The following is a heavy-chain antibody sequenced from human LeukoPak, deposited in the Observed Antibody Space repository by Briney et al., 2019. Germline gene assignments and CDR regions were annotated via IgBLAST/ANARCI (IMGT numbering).Heavy chain of an antibody. D-gene: IGHD3-3*02. CDR3: ARPLASGPDF. CDR1: GFTFSSYW. J-gene: IGHJ4*02. CDR2: IDIDGSST. Sequence: GGSLRLSCAASGFTFSSYWMHWVRQAPGKGLVWVSRIDIDGSSTRYADSVKGRFTISRDNAKNTLYLQMHGLRAEDTAVYYCARPLASGPDFWGQGTLVTVSS. V-gene: IGHV3-74*01.